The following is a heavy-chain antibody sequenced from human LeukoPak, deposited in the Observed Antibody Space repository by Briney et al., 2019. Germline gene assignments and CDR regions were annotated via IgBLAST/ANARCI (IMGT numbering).Heavy chain of an antibody. D-gene: IGHD3-3*01. CDR3: ARGVRIRITIFGVVPAYYYYMDV. CDR1: GYTFTSCD. Sequence: ASVKVSCKASGYTFTSCDINWVRQATGQGLEWMGWMNPNSGNTGYAQKFQGRVTITRNTSISTAYMELSSLRSEDTAVYYCARGVRIRITIFGVVPAYYYYMDVWGKGTTVTVSS. J-gene: IGHJ6*03. V-gene: IGHV1-8*03. CDR2: MNPNSGNT.